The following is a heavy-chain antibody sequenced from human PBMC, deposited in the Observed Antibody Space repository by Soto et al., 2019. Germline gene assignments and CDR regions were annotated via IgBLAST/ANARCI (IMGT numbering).Heavy chain of an antibody. V-gene: IGHV4-39*01. Sequence: QLQLQESGPGLVKPSETLSLTCTVSGGSISSSSYYWGWIRQPPGKGLEWIASIYYSGSTYYNPSLKGRVPIPVDTSKNQFSLKLSSVTAADTAVYYCARHGITMVRGVIITAGWFDPWGQGTLVTVSS. D-gene: IGHD3-10*01. CDR1: GGSISSSSYY. CDR3: ARHGITMVRGVIITAGWFDP. J-gene: IGHJ5*02. CDR2: IYYSGST.